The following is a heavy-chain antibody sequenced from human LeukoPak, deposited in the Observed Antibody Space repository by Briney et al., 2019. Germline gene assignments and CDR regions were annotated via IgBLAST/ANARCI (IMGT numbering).Heavy chain of an antibody. Sequence: GGSLRLSCAASGFTFSSYGMHWVRQAPGKGLEWVAFIRYDGSNKYYADSVKGRFTISRDNSKNTLYLQMNSLRAEDTAVYYCARTDSSGYYAYFDYWGQGTLVTVSS. V-gene: IGHV3-30*02. D-gene: IGHD3-22*01. CDR1: GFTFSSYG. CDR2: IRYDGSNK. J-gene: IGHJ4*02. CDR3: ARTDSSGYYAYFDY.